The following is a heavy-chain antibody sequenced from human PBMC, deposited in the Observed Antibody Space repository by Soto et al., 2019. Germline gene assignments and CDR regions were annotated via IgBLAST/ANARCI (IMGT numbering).Heavy chain of an antibody. V-gene: IGHV4-30-2*01. J-gene: IGHJ6*02. CDR1: GGSISSGGYS. CDR2: IYHSGST. Sequence: SETLSLTCAVSGGSISSGGYSWSWIRQPPGKGLEWIGYIYHSGSTYYNPSLKSRVTISVDRSKNQFSLKLSSVTAADTAVYYCARADYGSGSYKSYGMDVWGQGTTVTVSS. D-gene: IGHD3-10*01. CDR3: ARADYGSGSYKSYGMDV.